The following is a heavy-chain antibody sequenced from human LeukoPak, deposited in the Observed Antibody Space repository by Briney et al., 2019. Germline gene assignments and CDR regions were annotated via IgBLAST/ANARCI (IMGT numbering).Heavy chain of an antibody. CDR3: ARGSRRFGELLGS. CDR2: IIPIFGTA. CDR1: GGTFSSYA. J-gene: IGHJ5*02. Sequence: SVKVSCKASGGTFSSYAISWVRQAPGQGLEWMGRIIPIFGTANYAQKFQGRVTITTDEYTSTAYMELSSLRSEDTAVYYCARGSRRFGELLGSWGQGTLVTVSS. D-gene: IGHD3-10*01. V-gene: IGHV1-69*05.